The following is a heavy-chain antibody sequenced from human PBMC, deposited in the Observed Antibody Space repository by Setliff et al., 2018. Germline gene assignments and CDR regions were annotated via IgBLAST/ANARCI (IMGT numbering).Heavy chain of an antibody. D-gene: IGHD3-22*01. CDR3: ARELRPGPQAKYYYDSSGYSPFDI. V-gene: IGHV1-18*01. J-gene: IGHJ4*02. CDR2: ISAYNGNT. CDR1: GYTFTSYG. Sequence: RASVKVSCKASGYTFTSYGISWVRQAPGQGLEWMGWISAYNGNTNYAQKLQGRVTMTTDTSTSTAYMELRSLRSDDTAVYYCARELRPGPQAKYYYDSSGYSPFDIWGQGTLVTVSS.